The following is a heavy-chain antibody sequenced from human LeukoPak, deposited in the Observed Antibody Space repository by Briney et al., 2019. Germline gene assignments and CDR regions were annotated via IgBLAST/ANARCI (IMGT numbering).Heavy chain of an antibody. CDR2: IKSKTDGGTT. D-gene: IGHD2-15*01. CDR3: TTDSRPLCSGGSCYPVD. CDR1: GFTFINAW. J-gene: IGHJ4*02. Sequence: GGSLGLSCAASGFTFINAWMSWVRQAPGKGLEWVGRIKSKTDGGTTEYGAPVKDRFTISRDDSKNTLYLQMNSLKTEDTAVYYCTTDSRPLCSGGSCYPVDWGQGALVTVSS. V-gene: IGHV3-15*01.